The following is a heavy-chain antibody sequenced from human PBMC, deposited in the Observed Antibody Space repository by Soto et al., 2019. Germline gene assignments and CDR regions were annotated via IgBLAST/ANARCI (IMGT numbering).Heavy chain of an antibody. CDR2: VYYRGS. V-gene: IGHV4-59*01. J-gene: IGHJ4*02. D-gene: IGHD3-22*01. Sequence: ASETLSLTCTVSGGSISNYFWSWIRQPPGKGLEWIGYVYYRGSNYNPSLKSRLTLSLDTSKNQFSLRLTSMTAADTAVYFCARDFSSGYYSFDYWGPGTLVTVSS. CDR3: ARDFSSGYYSFDY. CDR1: GGSISNYF.